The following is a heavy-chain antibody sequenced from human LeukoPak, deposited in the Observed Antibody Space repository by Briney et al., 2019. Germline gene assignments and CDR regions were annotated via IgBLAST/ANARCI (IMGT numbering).Heavy chain of an antibody. D-gene: IGHD5-18*01. J-gene: IGHJ4*02. CDR2: ISGGSTVI. Sequence: GGSLRLSCAASGFTFSGYNMNWVRQAPGKGLEWVSYISGGSTVIDYADSVKGRFTISRDNAKNSLYLQMNSLRGEDTAVYYCARTRGYNYGYSDDWGQGTLVTVSS. V-gene: IGHV3-48*01. CDR3: ARTRGYNYGYSDD. CDR1: GFTFSGYN.